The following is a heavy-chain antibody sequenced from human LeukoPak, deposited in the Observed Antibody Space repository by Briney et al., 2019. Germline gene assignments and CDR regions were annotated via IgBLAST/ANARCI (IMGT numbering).Heavy chain of an antibody. CDR1: GASISSTSYY. J-gene: IGHJ4*02. CDR3: AARITIFGVVEY. Sequence: PSETLSLTCAVSGASISSTSYYWGWIRQPPGKGLEWIGSIYYSGSTYYNPSLKSRVTISVDTSKNQFSLKLISVTAADTAVYYCAARITIFGVVEYWGQGTLVTVSP. V-gene: IGHV4-39*01. D-gene: IGHD3-3*01. CDR2: IYYSGST.